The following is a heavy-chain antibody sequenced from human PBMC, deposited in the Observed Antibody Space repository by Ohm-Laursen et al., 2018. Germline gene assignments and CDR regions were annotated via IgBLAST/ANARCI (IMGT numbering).Heavy chain of an antibody. J-gene: IGHJ3*02. V-gene: IGHV3-74*01. Sequence: SLRLSCAASGFTFNNYWMHWVRQAPGKGPVWVSRIISDGSSTNYADSVKGRFTISRDNANNTLYLQMNSLRAEDTAVYYCARSWGVDSSGYHYDAFDIWGQGTMVTVSS. CDR3: ARSWGVDSSGYHYDAFDI. CDR2: IISDGSST. D-gene: IGHD3-22*01. CDR1: GFTFNNYW.